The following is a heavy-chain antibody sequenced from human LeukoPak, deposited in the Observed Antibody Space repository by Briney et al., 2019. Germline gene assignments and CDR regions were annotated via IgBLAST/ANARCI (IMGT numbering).Heavy chain of an antibody. Sequence: PGGSLRLSCAASGFTFSSYEMNWVRQAPGKGLEWVSYISSSGSTIYYADSVKGRFTISRDNAKNSLYLQMNSLRAEDTGVYYCARDTSSIGYDLWGQGTLVTVSS. V-gene: IGHV3-48*03. CDR1: GFTFSSYE. D-gene: IGHD6-6*01. CDR2: ISSSGSTI. CDR3: ARDTSSIGYDL. J-gene: IGHJ5*02.